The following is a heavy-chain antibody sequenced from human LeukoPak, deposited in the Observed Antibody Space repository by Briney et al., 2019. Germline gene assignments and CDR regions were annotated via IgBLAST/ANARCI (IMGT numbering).Heavy chain of an antibody. D-gene: IGHD3-22*01. Sequence: GGSLRLSCAASGFTFSSYWMSWVRQAPGKGLEWVANIKQDGSEKYYVDSVKGRFTISRDNAKNSLYLQMNSLRAEDTAVYYCARGGRVGDTYYYDSSGYYPFDYWGQGTLVTVSS. J-gene: IGHJ4*02. V-gene: IGHV3-7*01. CDR2: IKQDGSEK. CDR3: ARGGRVGDTYYYDSSGYYPFDY. CDR1: GFTFSSYW.